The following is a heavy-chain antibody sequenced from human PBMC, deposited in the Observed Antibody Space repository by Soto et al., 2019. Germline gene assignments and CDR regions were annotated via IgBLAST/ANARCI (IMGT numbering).Heavy chain of an antibody. J-gene: IGHJ6*03. D-gene: IGHD2-8*01. CDR2: INHSGST. V-gene: IGHV4-34*01. CDR3: ARGKRDCTKGVCYTLPYYYYYYYMDV. CDR1: GGSFSDYD. Sequence: SETLCLTCAVYGGSFSDYDGSWIRQPPGKGLEWIGEINHSGSTNYNPSLKSRVTIAVDTSKNQFSLKLSSVTAADTAVYYCARGKRDCTKGVCYTLPYYYYYYYMDVWGKGTTVTVSS.